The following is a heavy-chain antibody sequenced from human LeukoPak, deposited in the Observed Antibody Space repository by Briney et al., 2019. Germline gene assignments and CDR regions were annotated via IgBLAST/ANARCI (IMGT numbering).Heavy chain of an antibody. D-gene: IGHD3-22*01. CDR1: GVSISSYY. CDR3: ARRYYDSSGYFLDY. CDR2: IYYSGST. J-gene: IGHJ4*02. V-gene: IGHV4-59*01. Sequence: SETLSLTCTVSGVSISSYYWSWIRQPPGKGLEWIAYIYYSGSTNYNPSLKSRVTISVDTSKNQFSLKLSSVTAAYTAVYYCARRYYDSSGYFLDYWGQGTLSPSPQ.